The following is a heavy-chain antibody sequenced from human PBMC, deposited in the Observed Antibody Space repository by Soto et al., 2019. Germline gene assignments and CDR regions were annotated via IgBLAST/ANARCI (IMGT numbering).Heavy chain of an antibody. V-gene: IGHV1-69*13. CDR1: GGTFSNYG. CDR3: AREQHDPYDASGYYFNWFDP. J-gene: IGHJ5*02. CDR2: VIPLFGAA. Sequence: ASVKVSCKASGGTFSNYGINWVRQAPGQGLEWMGGVIPLFGAANYAQKFQGRVTITADASTSMVYMQLSSLGSEDTAVYYCAREQHDPYDASGYYFNWFDPWGQGTLVTVSS. D-gene: IGHD3-22*01.